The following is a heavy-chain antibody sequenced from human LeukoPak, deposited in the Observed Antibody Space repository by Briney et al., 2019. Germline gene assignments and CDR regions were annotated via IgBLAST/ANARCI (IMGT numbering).Heavy chain of an antibody. CDR3: ARGGCSSTSCSYYYYYYYMDV. CDR1: GGSISSSSYY. J-gene: IGHJ6*03. CDR2: IYYTGST. Sequence: SETLSLTCTVSGGSISSSSYYWGWIRQPPGKGLEWIGCIYYTGSTYYNPSLKSRVTISVDTSKNQFSLKLSSVTAADTAVYYCARGGCSSTSCSYYYYYYYMDVWGKGTTVTISS. D-gene: IGHD2-2*01. V-gene: IGHV4-39*07.